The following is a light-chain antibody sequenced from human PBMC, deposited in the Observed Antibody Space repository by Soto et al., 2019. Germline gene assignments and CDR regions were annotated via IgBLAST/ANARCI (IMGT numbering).Light chain of an antibody. CDR2: GIS. CDR3: QQYVTSSPRT. V-gene: IGKV3-20*01. Sequence: EIVLTQSPGTLSLSPGERATLSRRASHTISSSYLAWYQQKPGQAPRLLMYGISRRATGIPDRFSGSGSGTDFTLTITRLEPEDFAVYYCQQYVTSSPRTFGQGTKVDIK. CDR1: HTISSSY. J-gene: IGKJ1*01.